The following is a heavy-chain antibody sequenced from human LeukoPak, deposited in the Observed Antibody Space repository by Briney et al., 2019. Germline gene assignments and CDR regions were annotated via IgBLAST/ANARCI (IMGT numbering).Heavy chain of an antibody. V-gene: IGHV5-51*01. CDR3: GLNGAY. J-gene: IGHJ4*02. D-gene: IGHD2-8*01. CDR2: IYPGDSGT. CDR1: GYRVSNYW. Sequence: GGSLKISCKGSGYRVSNYWIGRGRPVPGKGLEWMGIIYPGDSGTRYSPSFQGQVTISADTSVNNAYLPWSRLKASGTPIYSLGLNGAYWGQGTLFTVSS.